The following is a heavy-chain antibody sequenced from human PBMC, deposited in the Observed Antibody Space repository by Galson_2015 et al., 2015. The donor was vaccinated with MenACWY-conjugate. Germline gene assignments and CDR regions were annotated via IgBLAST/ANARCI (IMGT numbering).Heavy chain of an antibody. CDR1: GGSFSGSY. J-gene: IGHJ4*02. Sequence: SETLSLTCAVYGGSFSGSYWSWIRQPPGKGLEWIGEINHGGSTNYNPSLKSRVTISVATSTNQFSLKLSSVTAADTAVYYCARWRSDSSCCYADYWGQGTQVTVSS. CDR2: INHGGST. CDR3: ARWRSDSSCCYADY. V-gene: IGHV4-34*01. D-gene: IGHD6-13*01.